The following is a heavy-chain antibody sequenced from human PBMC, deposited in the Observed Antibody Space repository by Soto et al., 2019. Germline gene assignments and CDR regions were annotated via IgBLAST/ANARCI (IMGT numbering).Heavy chain of an antibody. Sequence: EVQLLESGGGLVQPGGSLRLSCAASGFTFSNYAMSWVRQAPGKGLEWVSTISVSGGSTYYADSMKGRFTISRDNSKNTLYLQMNSLRAEDTAVYYCAKQIWFGELSAFDYWGQGTLVTVSS. CDR3: AKQIWFGELSAFDY. V-gene: IGHV3-23*01. CDR2: ISVSGGST. D-gene: IGHD3-10*01. CDR1: GFTFSNYA. J-gene: IGHJ4*02.